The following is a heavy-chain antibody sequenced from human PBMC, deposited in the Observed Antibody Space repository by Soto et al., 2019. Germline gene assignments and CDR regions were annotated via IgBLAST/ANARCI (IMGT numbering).Heavy chain of an antibody. V-gene: IGHV4-61*01. J-gene: IGHJ4*02. CDR2: IYYSGST. D-gene: IGHD4-17*01. CDR1: GGSVSSGSYY. CDR3: ARDIGYDYGDYYHLGY. Sequence: PSETLSLTCTVSGGSVSSGSYYWSWIRQPPGKGLEWIGYIYYSGSTNYNPSLKSRVTISVDTSKNQFSLKLSSVTAADTAVYYCARDIGYDYGDYYHLGYWGQGTLVTVSS.